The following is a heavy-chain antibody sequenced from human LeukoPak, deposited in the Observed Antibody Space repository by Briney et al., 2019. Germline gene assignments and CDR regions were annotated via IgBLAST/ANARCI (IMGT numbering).Heavy chain of an antibody. D-gene: IGHD6-13*01. CDR3: ARGIGSSWFDY. CDR1: GFTFSNYG. J-gene: IGHJ4*02. Sequence: GGSLRLSCAGSGFTFSNYGMNWVRQAPGKGLEWVSSISSSSSYIYYADSVKGRFTISRDNSKNTLYLQMNSLRAEDTAVYYCARGIGSSWFDYWGQGTLVTVSS. V-gene: IGHV3-21*04. CDR2: ISSSSSYI.